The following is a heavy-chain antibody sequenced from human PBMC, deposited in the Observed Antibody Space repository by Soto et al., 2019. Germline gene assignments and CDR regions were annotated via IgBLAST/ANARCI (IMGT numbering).Heavy chain of an antibody. CDR1: GDPINSFY. CDR2: IYYSGST. CDR3: ARARYNWNYGDYYYGLDV. Sequence: SETLSLTCTVSGDPINSFYWTWIRQPPGKGLEWIGYIYYSGSTNYNPSLKSRATISIDTSKNQFSLSLSSVTAADTAVYYCARARYNWNYGDYYYGLDVWRQGTTVTV. J-gene: IGHJ6*02. V-gene: IGHV4-59*01. D-gene: IGHD1-7*01.